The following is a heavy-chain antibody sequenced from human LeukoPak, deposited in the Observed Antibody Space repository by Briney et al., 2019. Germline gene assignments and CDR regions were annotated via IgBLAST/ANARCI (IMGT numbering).Heavy chain of an antibody. CDR2: IYHSGST. V-gene: IGHV4-39*07. CDR3: ARSPLLTYSSGYCDY. D-gene: IGHD3-22*01. CDR1: GVSISSSYSY. Sequence: SETLSLTCTVSGVSISSSYSYWGWIRQPPGKGLEWIGSIYHSGSTYYNPSLKSRVTISVDTSKNQFSLKLSSVTAADTAVYYCARSPLLTYSSGYCDYWGRGTLVTVSS. J-gene: IGHJ4*02.